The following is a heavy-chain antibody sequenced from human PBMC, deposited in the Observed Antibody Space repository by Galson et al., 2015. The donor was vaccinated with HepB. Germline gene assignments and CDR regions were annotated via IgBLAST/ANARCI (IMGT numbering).Heavy chain of an antibody. CDR2: IIPILGIA. J-gene: IGHJ6*02. Sequence: SVKVSCKASGGTFSSYTISWVRQAPGQGLEWMGRIIPILGIANYAQKFQGRVTITADKSTSTAYMELSSLRSEDTAVYYCARANSKIVNSALPDYYYGMDVWGQGTTVTVSS. D-gene: IGHD3-22*01. V-gene: IGHV1-69*02. CDR1: GGTFSSYT. CDR3: ARANSKIVNSALPDYYYGMDV.